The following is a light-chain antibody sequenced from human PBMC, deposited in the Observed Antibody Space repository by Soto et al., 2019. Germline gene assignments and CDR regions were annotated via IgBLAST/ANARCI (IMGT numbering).Light chain of an antibody. CDR2: AAA. CDR3: QQYFSYPYT. V-gene: IGKV1-8*01. Sequence: AIRMTQSPSSFSASTGDRVTITCRASQDISSYLAWYQQKVGKAPKLLIYAAATLPRGAPSRFSGSGSGTDFTLTISRLQSEDFATYYCQQYFSYPYTFGQGTKLEI. J-gene: IGKJ2*01. CDR1: QDISSY.